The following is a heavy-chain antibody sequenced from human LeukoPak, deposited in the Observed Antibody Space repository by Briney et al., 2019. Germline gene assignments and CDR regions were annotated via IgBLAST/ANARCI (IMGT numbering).Heavy chain of an antibody. CDR1: GFTFSSYS. Sequence: PGGSLRLSCAASGFTFSSYSMNWVRQAPGKGLEWVSYISSSSSTIYYADSVKGRFTISRDNAKNSLYLQMNSLRAEDTAVYYCARVHRSIAVAGTPRSLDYWGQGTLVTDSS. CDR3: ARVHRSIAVAGTPRSLDY. CDR2: ISSSSSTI. J-gene: IGHJ4*02. V-gene: IGHV3-48*01. D-gene: IGHD6-19*01.